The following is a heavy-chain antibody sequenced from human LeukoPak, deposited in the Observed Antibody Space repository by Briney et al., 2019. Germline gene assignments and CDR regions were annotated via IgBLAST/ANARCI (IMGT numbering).Heavy chain of an antibody. Sequence: GESLKISCKGSGYSFTSYWIGWVRQMPGKGLEWMGIIYPGDSDTRYSPSFQGQVTISADKSISTAYLQWSSLKASDTAMYYCARLHSGSYYSILGVLKPYYYYGMDVWGQGTTVTVSS. V-gene: IGHV5-51*01. CDR3: ARLHSGSYYSILGVLKPYYYYGMDV. CDR2: IYPGDSDT. J-gene: IGHJ6*02. CDR1: GYSFTSYW. D-gene: IGHD3-10*01.